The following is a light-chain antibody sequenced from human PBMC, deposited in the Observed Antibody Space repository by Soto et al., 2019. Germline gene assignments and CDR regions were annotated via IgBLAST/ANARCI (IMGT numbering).Light chain of an antibody. J-gene: IGKJ1*01. Sequence: DIQMTQSPSSLSASVGDRVTITCRASQGISNSLAWYQQEPGKVPKLLIYAASTLQSGVSSRFSGSGSGTDFTLTISSLQPEDVATYYCQKYDSAPEAFGQGTKVEIK. CDR3: QKYDSAPEA. CDR2: AAS. V-gene: IGKV1-27*01. CDR1: QGISNS.